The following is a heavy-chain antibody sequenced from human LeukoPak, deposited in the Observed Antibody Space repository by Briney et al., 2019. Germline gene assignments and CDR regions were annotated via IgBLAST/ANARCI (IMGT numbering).Heavy chain of an antibody. V-gene: IGHV1-18*01. D-gene: IGHD2-8*02. CDR2: ISADNGNT. J-gene: IGHJ6*02. CDR3: ARGAEDIVLSDYYGMDV. Sequence: ASVKVSCKASGYTLAYYGISWVRQAPGQGLEWMGWISADNGNTNYAQKLQGRVTMTTDTSTSTAYMELRSQRSDDTAVYYCARGAEDIVLSDYYGMDVWGQGTTVTVSS. CDR1: GYTLAYYG.